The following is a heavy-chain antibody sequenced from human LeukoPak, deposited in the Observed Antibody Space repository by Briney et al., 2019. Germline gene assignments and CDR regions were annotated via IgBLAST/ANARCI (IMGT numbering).Heavy chain of an antibody. CDR2: ISYDGSNK. V-gene: IGHV3-30*03. CDR1: GFTFNSYG. J-gene: IGHJ5*02. D-gene: IGHD3-22*01. Sequence: GRSLRLSWAASGFTFNSYGMHWVRQAPGKGLEWVAVISYDGSNKYYADSVKGRFTISRDNAKNSLYLQMNSLRAEDTAVYYCARAPYDTSGYIVHWGQGTLVTVSS. CDR3: ARAPYDTSGYIVH.